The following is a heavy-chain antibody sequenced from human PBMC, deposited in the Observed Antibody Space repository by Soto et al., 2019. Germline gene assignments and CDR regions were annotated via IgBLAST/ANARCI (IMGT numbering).Heavy chain of an antibody. J-gene: IGHJ4*02. CDR1: GGSISSYY. Sequence: QVQLQESGPGLVKPSETLSLTCTVSGGSISSYYWSWIRQPPGKGLEWIGYIYYSGSTNYNPSLKRRVTMSVATSKNQFSLELSSVTAADTAVYYCARAYGGYADYWGQGALVTVSS. CDR2: IYYSGST. CDR3: ARAYGGYADY. V-gene: IGHV4-59*01. D-gene: IGHD5-12*01.